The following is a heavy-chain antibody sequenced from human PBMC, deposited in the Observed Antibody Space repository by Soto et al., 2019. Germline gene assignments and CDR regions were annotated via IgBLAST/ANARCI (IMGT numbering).Heavy chain of an antibody. CDR3: ARGYCSGGICFSRTFDI. V-gene: IGHV4-59*08. Sequence: SETLSLTCTVSGGSMSSYYWSWIRQPPGKGLEWIGYIHYSGSTNYNPSLKSRVTISVDTSKNQFSLKLSSVTAADTAVYYCARGYCSGGICFSRTFDIWGQGTMVTVSS. CDR1: GGSMSSYY. D-gene: IGHD2-15*01. CDR2: IHYSGST. J-gene: IGHJ3*02.